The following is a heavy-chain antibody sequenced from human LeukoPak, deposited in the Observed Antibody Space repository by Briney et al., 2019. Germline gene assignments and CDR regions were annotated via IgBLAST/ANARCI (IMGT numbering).Heavy chain of an antibody. CDR1: GGSISNYY. V-gene: IGHV4-59*01. D-gene: IGHD6-19*01. Sequence: SETLSLTCTVSGGSISNYYWTWIRQPPGKGLEWIGDIYYRGSTNYNPSLKSRVSISVDTSKNQFSLKLTSVTAADTAVYYCARRSSGWSGEAYYFDYWGQGTLVTVSS. CDR2: IYYRGST. J-gene: IGHJ4*02. CDR3: ARRSSGWSGEAYYFDY.